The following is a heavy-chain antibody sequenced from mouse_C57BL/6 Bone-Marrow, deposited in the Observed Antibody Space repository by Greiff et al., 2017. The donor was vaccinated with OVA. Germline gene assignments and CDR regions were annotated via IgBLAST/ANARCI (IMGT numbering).Heavy chain of an antibody. J-gene: IGHJ2*01. D-gene: IGHD4-1*01. CDR2: IDPENGDT. V-gene: IGHV14-4*01. CDR1: GFNFKDDY. CDR3: TTVTSWDRYYFDY. Sequence: EVHLVESGAELVRPGASVKLSCTASGFNFKDDYMHWVKQRPEQGLAWIGWIDPENGDTEYASKFQGKATITADTSSNTAYLQLSSLTSEDTAVYYGTTVTSWDRYYFDYWGQGTTLTVSS.